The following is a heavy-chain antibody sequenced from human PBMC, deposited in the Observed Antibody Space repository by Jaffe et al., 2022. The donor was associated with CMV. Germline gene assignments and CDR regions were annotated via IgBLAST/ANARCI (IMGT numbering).Heavy chain of an antibody. V-gene: IGHV3-49*04. CDR2: IRSKAYGGTT. Sequence: EVQLVESGGGLVQPGRSLRLSCTASGFTFGDYAMSWVRQAPGKGLEWVGFIRSKAYGGTTEYAASVKGRFTISRDDSKSIAYLQMNSLKTEDTAVYYCTRDSPFDYWGQGTLVTVSS. CDR1: GFTFGDYA. CDR3: TRDSPFDY. J-gene: IGHJ4*02.